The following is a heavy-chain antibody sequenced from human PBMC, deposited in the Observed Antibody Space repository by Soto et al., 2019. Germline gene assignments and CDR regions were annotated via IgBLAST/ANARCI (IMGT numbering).Heavy chain of an antibody. D-gene: IGHD2-2*01. CDR2: IYYSGST. CDR3: ARDDIGSAALDY. V-gene: IGHV4-59*01. Sequence: QVQLQESGPGLVKPSETLSLTCTVSGGSISSYYWSWIRQPPGKGLEWIGYIYYSGSTNYNPSLTSRVTISVDTSKNQFSLKLSSVTAADTAVYYCARDDIGSAALDYWGQGTLVTVSS. J-gene: IGHJ4*02. CDR1: GGSISSYY.